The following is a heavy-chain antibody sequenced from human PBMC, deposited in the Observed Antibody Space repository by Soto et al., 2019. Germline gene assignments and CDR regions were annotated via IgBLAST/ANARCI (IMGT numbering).Heavy chain of an antibody. CDR3: ARLAYNSGWSDY. Sequence: SETLSLTCTVSGGSINSRSYYWGWIRQPPGKGLEGIGSINYSGSTYYNPSLKSRVTISVDTSKNQFSLKLSSVTAADTTVYYCARLAYNSGWSDYWGQGTLVTVSS. V-gene: IGHV4-39*01. J-gene: IGHJ4*02. CDR2: INYSGST. CDR1: GGSINSRSYY. D-gene: IGHD6-19*01.